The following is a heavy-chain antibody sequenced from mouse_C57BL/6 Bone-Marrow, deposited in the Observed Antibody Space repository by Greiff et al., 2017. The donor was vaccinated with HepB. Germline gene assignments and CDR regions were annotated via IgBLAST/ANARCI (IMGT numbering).Heavy chain of an antibody. D-gene: IGHD3-2*02. Sequence: QVQLQQSGAELVRPGASVTLSCKASGYTFTDYEMHWVKQTPVHGLEWIGAIDPETGGTAYNQKFKGKAILTADKSSRTAYMELRSLTSADSAVYYCTRTGTAQATWGCYYAMDYWGQGTSVTVSS. CDR1: GYTFTDYE. CDR2: IDPETGGT. CDR3: TRTGTAQATWGCYYAMDY. V-gene: IGHV1-15*01. J-gene: IGHJ4*01.